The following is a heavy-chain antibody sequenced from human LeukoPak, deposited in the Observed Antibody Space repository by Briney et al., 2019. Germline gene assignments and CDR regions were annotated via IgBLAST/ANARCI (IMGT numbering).Heavy chain of an antibody. J-gene: IGHJ3*02. CDR1: GGSISTYY. CDR2: IHASGPT. V-gene: IGHV4-4*08. D-gene: IGHD2/OR15-2a*01. Sequence: SETLSLTCTVSGGSISTYYWSWIRRPPGKGLEWIAYIHASGPTNYNPSLKSRVTISVDASKNQFSLKLSSVTAADTAVYYCARREALFSFLDAFDIWGQGTMVTVSS. CDR3: ARREALFSFLDAFDI.